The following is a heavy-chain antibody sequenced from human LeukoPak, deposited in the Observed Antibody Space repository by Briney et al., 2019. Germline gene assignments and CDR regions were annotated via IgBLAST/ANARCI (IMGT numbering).Heavy chain of an antibody. CDR3: ARGKYYDILTGYWREYWYFDL. D-gene: IGHD3-9*01. CDR1: GGSISSYY. CDR2: IYYSGST. V-gene: IGHV4-59*01. J-gene: IGHJ2*01. Sequence: SETLSLTCTVSGGSISSYYWSWIRQPPGKGLEWIGYIYYSGSTNYNPSLKSRVTISVDKSKNQFSLKLSSVTAADTAVYYCARGKYYDILTGYWREYWYFDLWGRGTLVTVSS.